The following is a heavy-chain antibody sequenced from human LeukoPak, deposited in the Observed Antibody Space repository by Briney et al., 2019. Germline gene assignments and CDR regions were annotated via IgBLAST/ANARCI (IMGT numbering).Heavy chain of an antibody. V-gene: IGHV4-38-2*01. J-gene: IGHJ4*02. CDR2: IYHSGST. CDR3: ARAGIAVAGTSTPYYFDY. Sequence: LRLSCAGSGFTFSNSWMGWVRQAPGKGLEWIGSIYHSGSTYYNPSLKSRVTISVDTSKNQFSLKLSSVTAADTAVYYCARAGIAVAGTSTPYYFDYWGQGTLVTVSS. CDR1: GFTFSNSWM. D-gene: IGHD6-19*01.